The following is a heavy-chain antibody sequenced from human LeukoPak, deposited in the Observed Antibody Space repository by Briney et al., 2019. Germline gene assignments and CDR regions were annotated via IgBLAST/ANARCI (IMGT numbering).Heavy chain of an antibody. CDR3: ARDGMEQDGGPLPIDY. CDR2: IYYSGST. V-gene: IGHV4-39*07. J-gene: IGHJ4*02. D-gene: IGHD3-16*01. Sequence: PSETLSLTCTVSGGSISSSSYYWGWIRQPPGKGLEWIGSIYYSGSTYYNPSLKSRVTISVDTSKNQFSLKLSSVTAADTAVYYCARDGMEQDGGPLPIDYWGQGTLVTVSS. CDR1: GGSISSSSYY.